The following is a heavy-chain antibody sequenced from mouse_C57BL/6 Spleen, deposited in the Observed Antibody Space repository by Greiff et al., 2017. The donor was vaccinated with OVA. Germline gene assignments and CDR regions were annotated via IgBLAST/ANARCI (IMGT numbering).Heavy chain of an antibody. CDR3: ASPANWDNYYAMDY. V-gene: IGHV3-6*01. CDR2: ISYDGSN. J-gene: IGHJ4*01. Sequence: EVHLVESGPGLVKPSQSLSLTCSVTGYSITSGYYWNWIRQFPGNKLEWMGYISYDGSNNYNPSLKNRISITRDTSKNQFFLKLNSVTTEDTATYYCASPANWDNYYAMDYWGQGTSVTVSS. D-gene: IGHD4-1*01. CDR1: GYSITSGYY.